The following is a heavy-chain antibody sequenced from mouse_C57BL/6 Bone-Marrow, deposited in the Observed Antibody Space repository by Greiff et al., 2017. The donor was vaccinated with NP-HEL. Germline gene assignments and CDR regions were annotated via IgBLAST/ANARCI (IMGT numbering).Heavy chain of an antibody. CDR2: ISYDGSN. CDR3: ARGGGYYGSPFAY. Sequence: ESGPGLVKPSQSLSLTCSVTGYSIISGYYWNWIRQFPGNKLEWMAYISYDGSNNYNPSLKNRISITRDISKNQFFLKLTSVTTEDTATYYCARGGGYYGSPFAYWGQGTLVTVSA. D-gene: IGHD1-1*01. CDR1: GYSIISGYY. J-gene: IGHJ3*01. V-gene: IGHV3-6*01.